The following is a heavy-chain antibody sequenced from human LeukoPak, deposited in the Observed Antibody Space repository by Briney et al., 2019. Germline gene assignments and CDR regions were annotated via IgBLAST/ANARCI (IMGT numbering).Heavy chain of an antibody. J-gene: IGHJ4*02. CDR2: ISYDGSNK. CDR3: ARDRERWLQTFDY. D-gene: IGHD5-24*01. Sequence: AGRSLSLSCAASGFTFSSYAMHWARQAPGKGLEWVAVISYDGSNKYYADSVKGRFTISRDNSKNTLYLQMNSLRAEDTAVYYCARDRERWLQTFDYWGQGTLVTVSS. CDR1: GFTFSSYA. V-gene: IGHV3-30-3*01.